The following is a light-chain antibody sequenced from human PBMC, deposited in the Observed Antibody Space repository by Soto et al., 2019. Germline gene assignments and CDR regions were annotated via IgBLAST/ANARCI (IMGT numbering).Light chain of an antibody. Sequence: EIVMTQSPATLSVSPGESATLSCRAGQSVSNNLAWYQQKPGQAPRLLIYGASTRATGVPARFSGSGSGTEFPLTISSLQSEDFAVYYCQQYNNRPPWTFGQGTKVEIK. CDR1: QSVSNN. V-gene: IGKV3-15*01. J-gene: IGKJ1*01. CDR3: QQYNNRPPWT. CDR2: GAS.